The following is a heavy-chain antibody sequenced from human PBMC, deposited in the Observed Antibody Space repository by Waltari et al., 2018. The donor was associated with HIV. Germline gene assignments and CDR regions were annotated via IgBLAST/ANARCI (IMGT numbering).Heavy chain of an antibody. D-gene: IGHD3-3*01. J-gene: IGHJ6*02. CDR2: VGGRVGRT. CDR1: GFTFSSYA. V-gene: IGHV3-23*01. Sequence: EVQLLESGGGVVQPGGSLRLSCAASGFTFSSYARSWVRQAPGTGREVVSAVGGRVGRTDCADSGKGRLPISRDNSKNPLYLQMNSLRAEDTAVYYCAKGHYDFWSGSYYYGMDVWGQGTTVTVSS. CDR3: AKGHYDFWSGSYYYGMDV.